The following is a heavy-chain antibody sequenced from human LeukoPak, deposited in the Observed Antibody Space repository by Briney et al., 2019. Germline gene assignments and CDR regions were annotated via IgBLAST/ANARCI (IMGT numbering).Heavy chain of an antibody. CDR1: GFTFSSYA. V-gene: IGHV3-23*01. Sequence: GGSLRLSCAASGFTFSSYAMSWVRQAPGKGLEWVSAISGSGGSTYYADSVKGRFTISRDNSKNPQYLQLNSLRAEDTAVYYCAKIVDGQGDDAFDIWGQGTMVTVSS. J-gene: IGHJ3*02. CDR2: ISGSGGST. D-gene: IGHD3-10*01. CDR3: AKIVDGQGDDAFDI.